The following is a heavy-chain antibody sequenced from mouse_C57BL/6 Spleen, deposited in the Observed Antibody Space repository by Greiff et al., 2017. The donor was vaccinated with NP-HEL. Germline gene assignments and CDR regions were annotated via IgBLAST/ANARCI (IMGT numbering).Heavy chain of an antibody. CDR2: ILPGSGST. V-gene: IGHV1-9*01. CDR3: ARRIHYGSSHWYFDG. CDR1: GYTFTGYW. Sequence: QVQLQQSGAELMKPGASVKLSCKATGYTFTGYWIEWVKQRPGHGLEWIGEILPGSGSTTYNEKFKGKATFTADTSSNTAYMQLSSLTTEDSAIYYCARRIHYGSSHWYFDGWGTGTTVTVSS. D-gene: IGHD1-1*01. J-gene: IGHJ1*03.